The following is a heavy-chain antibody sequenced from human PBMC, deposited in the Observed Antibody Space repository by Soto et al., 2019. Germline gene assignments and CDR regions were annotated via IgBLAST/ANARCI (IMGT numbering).Heavy chain of an antibody. D-gene: IGHD3-22*01. V-gene: IGHV1-18*01. CDR3: AREREYYYDSSGYYTPGYYYYGMDV. CDR2: ISAYNGNT. CDR1: GYTFTSYG. J-gene: IGHJ6*02. Sequence: QVPLVQSGAEVKKPGASVKVSCKASGYTFTSYGISWVRQAPGQGLEWMGWISAYNGNTNYAQKLQGRVTMTTDTSTSTAYMELRSLRSDDTAVYYCAREREYYYDSSGYYTPGYYYYGMDVWGQGTTVTVSS.